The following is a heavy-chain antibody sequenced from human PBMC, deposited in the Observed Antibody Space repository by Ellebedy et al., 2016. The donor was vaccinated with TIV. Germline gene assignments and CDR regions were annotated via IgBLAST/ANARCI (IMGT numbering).Heavy chain of an antibody. J-gene: IGHJ4*02. V-gene: IGHV3-23*01. D-gene: IGHD6-6*01. CDR1: GFTFSSYA. Sequence: GGSLRLXXAASGFTFSSYAMSWVRQAPGKGLEWVSAISGSGGSTYYADSVKGRFTISRDNSKNTLYLQMNSLRAEDTAVYYCAKDGIAARPGHFYYFDYWGQGTLVTVSS. CDR3: AKDGIAARPGHFYYFDY. CDR2: ISGSGGST.